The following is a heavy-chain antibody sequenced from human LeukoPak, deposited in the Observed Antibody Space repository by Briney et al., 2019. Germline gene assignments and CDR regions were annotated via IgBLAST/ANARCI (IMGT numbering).Heavy chain of an antibody. Sequence: TGGSLRLSCAASGFTFSSYSMNWVRQAPGKGLEYVSYISSGSGTIYYAGSVKGRFTISRDNAKNSLYLQMNSLSAEDTAVYYCARAQKYSYDAFDIWGQGTMVTVSS. V-gene: IGHV3-48*04. CDR3: ARAQKYSYDAFDI. D-gene: IGHD4-11*01. CDR2: ISSGSGTI. J-gene: IGHJ3*02. CDR1: GFTFSSYS.